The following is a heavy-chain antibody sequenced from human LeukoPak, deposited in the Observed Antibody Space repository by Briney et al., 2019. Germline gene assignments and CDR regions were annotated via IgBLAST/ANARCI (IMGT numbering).Heavy chain of an antibody. Sequence: ASETLSLTCAVYGGSFSGYYWSWIRQSPGKGLEWIGEINHSGSNNYNPSLKSRVTISVDTSKNQFFLKMSSVTAADTAVYYCASRRIGYSSSWYWFDPWGQGTLVTVSS. J-gene: IGHJ5*02. CDR1: GGSFSGYY. V-gene: IGHV4-34*01. D-gene: IGHD6-13*01. CDR3: ASRRIGYSSSWYWFDP. CDR2: INHSGSN.